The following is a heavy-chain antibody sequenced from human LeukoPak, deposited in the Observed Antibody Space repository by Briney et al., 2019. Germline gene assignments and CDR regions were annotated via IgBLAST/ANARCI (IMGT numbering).Heavy chain of an antibody. CDR3: ARGYGGNTGAYYGMDV. CDR1: GGTFSSYA. Sequence: GASVKVSCKASGGTFSSYAISWVRQAPGQGLEWMGRIIPILGIANYAQKFQGRVTITADKSTSTAYMELSSLRSEDTAVYYCARGYGGNTGAYYGMDVWGQGTTVTVSS. J-gene: IGHJ6*02. CDR2: IIPILGIA. V-gene: IGHV1-69*04. D-gene: IGHD4-23*01.